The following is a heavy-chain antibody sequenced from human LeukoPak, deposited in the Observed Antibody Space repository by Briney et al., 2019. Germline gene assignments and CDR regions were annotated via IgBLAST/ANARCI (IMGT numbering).Heavy chain of an antibody. CDR3: ARDRMSIAETRWFDP. D-gene: IGHD6-6*01. V-gene: IGHV1-69*13. CDR1: GGTFSSYA. Sequence: SVKVSCKASGGTFSSYAISWVRQAPGQGLEWTGGIIPIFGTANYAQKFQGRVTITADESTSTAYMELSSLRSEDTAVYYCARDRMSIAETRWFDPWGQGTLVTVSS. CDR2: IIPIFGTA. J-gene: IGHJ5*02.